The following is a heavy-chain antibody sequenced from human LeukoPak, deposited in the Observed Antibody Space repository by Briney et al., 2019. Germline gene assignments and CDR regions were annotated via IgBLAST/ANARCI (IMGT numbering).Heavy chain of an antibody. J-gene: IGHJ4*02. D-gene: IGHD6-19*01. Sequence: GGSLRLSCAASGFTFSSYAMSWVRQAPGKGLEWVSAISGSGGSTYYADSVKGRFTISRDNSKNTLYLQMNSLRAEDTAVYYCAKSYSSGSYPPLYYFDYWGQGTLVTVSS. V-gene: IGHV3-23*01. CDR3: AKSYSSGSYPPLYYFDY. CDR2: ISGSGGST. CDR1: GFTFSSYA.